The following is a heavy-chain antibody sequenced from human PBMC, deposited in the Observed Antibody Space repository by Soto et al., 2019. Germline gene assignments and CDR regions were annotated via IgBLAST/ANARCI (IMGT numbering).Heavy chain of an antibody. V-gene: IGHV4-59*01. D-gene: IGHD3-16*01. CDR1: GGSISSYY. J-gene: IGHJ4*02. Sequence: PSETLSLTCTVSGGSISSYYWSWIRQPAGKGLEWIGDIYYSGSTSYNPSLKSRVTISVETSKNQFSLTLSPVTAADTAVYYCARVHYDYVWGSFFDYWGQGTLVTVSS. CDR3: ARVHYDYVWGSFFDY. CDR2: IYYSGST.